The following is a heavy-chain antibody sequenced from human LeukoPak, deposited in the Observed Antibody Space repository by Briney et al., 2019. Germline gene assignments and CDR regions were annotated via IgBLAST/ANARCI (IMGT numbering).Heavy chain of an antibody. Sequence: ASVRVSCKTSGYSFSNYGIGWVRQAPGQGLEWMGWISGYNGDTNYAQNVQGRVTMTIDTSTTTAYMELNNLRSDDTAIYYCARDRHPTVRGWFDPWGQGTLVTVSS. D-gene: IGHD3-10*01. CDR2: ISGYNGDT. J-gene: IGHJ5*02. CDR1: GYSFSNYG. CDR3: ARDRHPTVRGWFDP. V-gene: IGHV1-18*01.